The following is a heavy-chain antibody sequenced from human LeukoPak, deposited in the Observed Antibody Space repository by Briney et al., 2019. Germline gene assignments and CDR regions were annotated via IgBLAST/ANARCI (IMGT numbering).Heavy chain of an antibody. Sequence: GGSLRLSCAASGFTFSSYAMSWVRQAPGKGLEWVSAISGSGGSTYYADSVKGRFTISRDNSKNTLYLQMNSLRAEDTAVYYCAKLPSSSWYPPGEGYWGQGTLVTVSS. D-gene: IGHD6-13*01. J-gene: IGHJ4*02. CDR3: AKLPSSSWYPPGEGY. V-gene: IGHV3-23*01. CDR1: GFTFSSYA. CDR2: ISGSGGST.